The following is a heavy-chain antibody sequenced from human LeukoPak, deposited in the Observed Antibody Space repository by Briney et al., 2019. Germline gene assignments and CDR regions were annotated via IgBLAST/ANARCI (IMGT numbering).Heavy chain of an antibody. CDR2: IIPIFGTA. CDR3: TRESVWFGELKGAFDP. D-gene: IGHD3-10*01. V-gene: IGHV1-69*05. CDR1: GGTFSSYA. Sequence: ASVKVSCKASGGTFSSYAISWVRQAPGQGLEWMGGIIPIFGTANYAQKFQGRVTITTDESTSTAYMELSSLRSEDTAVYYCTRESVWFGELKGAFDPWGQGTLVTASS. J-gene: IGHJ5*02.